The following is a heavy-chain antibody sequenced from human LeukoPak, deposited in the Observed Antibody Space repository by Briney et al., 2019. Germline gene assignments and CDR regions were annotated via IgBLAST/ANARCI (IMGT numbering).Heavy chain of an antibody. CDR3: ARVRGSSFDY. J-gene: IGHJ4*02. V-gene: IGHV3-21*01. CDR2: ISSSSSYI. D-gene: IGHD2-15*01. CDR1: GFTFSSYW. Sequence: GGSLRLSCAASGFTFSSYWMSWVRQAPGKGLEWVSSISSSSSYIYYADSVKGRFTISRDNAKNSLYLQMNSLRAEDTAVYYCARVRGSSFDYWGQGTLVTVSS.